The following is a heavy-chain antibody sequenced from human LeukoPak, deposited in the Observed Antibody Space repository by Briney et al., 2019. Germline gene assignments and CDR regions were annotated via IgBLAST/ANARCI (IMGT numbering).Heavy chain of an antibody. J-gene: IGHJ5*02. Sequence: GRSLRLSCAASGFTFSIYSMNWVRQAPGKGLGWVSSISSSSSYIYYPDSMRGRFSISRDNAKNSLYLQMNSLSAEDTAVYYWARGEITLIVVVTVNNWFEPWGQGTLVTVSS. V-gene: IGHV3-21*01. CDR3: ARGEITLIVVVTVNNWFEP. CDR1: GFTFSIYS. D-gene: IGHD3-22*01. CDR2: ISSSSSYI.